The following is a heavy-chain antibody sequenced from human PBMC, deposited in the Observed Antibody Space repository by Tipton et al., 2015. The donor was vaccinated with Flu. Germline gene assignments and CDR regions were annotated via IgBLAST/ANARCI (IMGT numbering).Heavy chain of an antibody. CDR2: INPNNGVT. CDR1: EYTFTVYW. V-gene: IGHV1-2*02. D-gene: IGHD2-15*01. J-gene: IGHJ4*02. CDR3: ARGVMGNTDAHSGLDY. Sequence: QLVQSGAEVKKPGASVKVSCRASEYTFTVYWIHWLRQAPGQGLEWMGWINPNNGVTGYAPKFQGRVTMTRDTSINTAYMELYRLTSDDTAVYYCARGVMGNTDAHSGLDYWGQGALVTVSS.